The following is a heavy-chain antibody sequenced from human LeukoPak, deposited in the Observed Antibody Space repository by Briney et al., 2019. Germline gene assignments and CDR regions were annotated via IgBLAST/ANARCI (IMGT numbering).Heavy chain of an antibody. CDR2: ISYDGSNK. J-gene: IGHJ4*02. V-gene: IGHV3-30*04. CDR3: AKDGPFYSSGYYFDY. CDR1: GFTFSSYA. Sequence: GGSLRLSCAASGFTFSSYAMHWVRQAPGKGLEWVAVISYDGSNKHYADSVKGRFTISRDNSKNTLYLQMNSLRAEDTAVYYCAKDGPFYSSGYYFDYWGQGTLVTVSS. D-gene: IGHD6-19*01.